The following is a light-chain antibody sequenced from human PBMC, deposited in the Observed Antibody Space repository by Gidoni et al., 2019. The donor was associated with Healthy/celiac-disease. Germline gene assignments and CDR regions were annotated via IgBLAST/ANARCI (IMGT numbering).Light chain of an antibody. Sequence: DLQLTQSPSSLSASVGDRVTITCQASQDISNYFNWYQQKPGKAPKLLIYDASNLEIGVPSRFSGSGSGTDFTFTISSLQPEDIATYYCQQYDNLPITFGQGTRLEIK. V-gene: IGKV1-33*01. CDR2: DAS. J-gene: IGKJ5*01. CDR3: QQYDNLPIT. CDR1: QDISNY.